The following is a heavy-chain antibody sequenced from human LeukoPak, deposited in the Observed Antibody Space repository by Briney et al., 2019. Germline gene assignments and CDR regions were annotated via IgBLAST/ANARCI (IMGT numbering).Heavy chain of an antibody. J-gene: IGHJ4*02. Sequence: TSETLSLTCAVYGGSFSGYYWSWIRQPPGKGLEWIGEINHSGSTNYNPSLKSRVTISVDTSKNQFSLKLSSVTAADTAVYYCARVTGWAARPFYFDYWGQGALVTVSS. CDR2: INHSGST. D-gene: IGHD6-6*01. V-gene: IGHV4-34*01. CDR1: GGSFSGYY. CDR3: ARVTGWAARPFYFDY.